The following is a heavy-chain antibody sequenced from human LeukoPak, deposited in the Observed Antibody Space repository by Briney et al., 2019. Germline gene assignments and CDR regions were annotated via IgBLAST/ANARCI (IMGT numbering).Heavy chain of an antibody. V-gene: IGHV3-23*01. CDR2: ISDSGHRT. CDR1: TFSFRNFA. J-gene: IGHJ3*02. Sequence: PGGSLRLSCAASTFSFRNFAMSWVRLAPGKGPEWVSGISDSGHRTDYADSVEGRFTISRDNSKNTLYLQMDSLRAEDTALYYCAREKWEPTSNDAFDIWGQGTMVTVSS. D-gene: IGHD1-26*01. CDR3: AREKWEPTSNDAFDI.